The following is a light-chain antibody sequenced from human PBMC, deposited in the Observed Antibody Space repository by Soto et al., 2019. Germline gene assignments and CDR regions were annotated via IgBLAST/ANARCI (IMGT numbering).Light chain of an antibody. Sequence: DTVLTQSPGILSLSPGERATLSCRTSQNIRNDYLAWYQQKAGQAPRLLIYAAFNRAGGIPHRFSGSGSGTALPPTSGRLEPEDFAVYYCQQYGSSPRTCGQGTRLEIK. CDR2: AAF. CDR3: QQYGSSPRT. J-gene: IGKJ2*01. V-gene: IGKV3-20*01. CDR1: QNIRNDY.